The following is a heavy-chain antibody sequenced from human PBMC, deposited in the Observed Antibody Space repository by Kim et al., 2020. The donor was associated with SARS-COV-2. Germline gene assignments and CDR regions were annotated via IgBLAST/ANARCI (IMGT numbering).Heavy chain of an antibody. D-gene: IGHD2-2*01. Sequence: KGRFTISRDNSKNTLYLQMNSLRAEDTAVYYCAKDGGGYCSSTSCLMDVWGQGTTVTVSS. J-gene: IGHJ6*02. V-gene: IGHV3-30*02. CDR3: AKDGGGYCSSTSCLMDV.